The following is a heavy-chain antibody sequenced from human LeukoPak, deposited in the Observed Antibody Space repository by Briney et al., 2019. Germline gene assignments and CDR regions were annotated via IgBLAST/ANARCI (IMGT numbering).Heavy chain of an antibody. Sequence: ASVKVSCKASGGTFSKYTISWVRQRPGQGLEWMGWISAYNGDTNYAQKFQGRVTTTTDTSTSTAYMELRSLRSDDTAVYYCAQMAVPATAMNCWGQGTLVTVSS. V-gene: IGHV1-18*01. CDR2: ISAYNGDT. D-gene: IGHD2-2*01. CDR1: GGTFSKYT. J-gene: IGHJ4*02. CDR3: AQMAVPATAMNC.